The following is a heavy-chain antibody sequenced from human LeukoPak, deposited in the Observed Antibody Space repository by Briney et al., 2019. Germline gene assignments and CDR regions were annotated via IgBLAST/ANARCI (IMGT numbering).Heavy chain of an antibody. D-gene: IGHD1-1*01. Sequence: ASVKVSCKPSGYIFTNYDINWVRQAPGQGLEWMGGISPYNGDTKYAQKFQDRVTMSTDTSTSTTYMELRSLRSDDTAVYYCTRATGGLSDYWGQGTLVTVSS. CDR1: GYIFTNYD. V-gene: IGHV1-18*04. J-gene: IGHJ4*02. CDR3: TRATGGLSDY. CDR2: ISPYNGDT.